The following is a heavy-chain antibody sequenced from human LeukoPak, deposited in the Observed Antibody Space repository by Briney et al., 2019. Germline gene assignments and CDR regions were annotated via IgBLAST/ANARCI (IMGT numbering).Heavy chain of an antibody. Sequence: GGSLRLSCSASGFTFNTYALHWVRQAPGKGLEYVSVISSNGGSTYYADSVKGRFTISRDNSKNTLFLQMSSLRAEDTAVYYCVKVPNWGQGTLVTVSS. V-gene: IGHV3-64D*06. CDR1: GFTFNTYA. CDR3: VKVPN. J-gene: IGHJ4*02. CDR2: ISSNGGST.